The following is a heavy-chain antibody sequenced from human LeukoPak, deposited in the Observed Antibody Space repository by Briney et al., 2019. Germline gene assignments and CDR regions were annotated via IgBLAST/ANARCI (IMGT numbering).Heavy chain of an antibody. Sequence: GGSLRLSCAASGFTVSSNYMSWVRQAPGKGLEWVSVIYSGGSTYYADSVKGRFTISRDNSKNTLYLQMNSLRAEDTAVYYCARTAVRSFYYYYGMDVWGQGTTVTVSS. CDR2: IYSGGST. CDR3: ARTAVRSFYYYYGMDV. J-gene: IGHJ6*02. D-gene: IGHD6-19*01. V-gene: IGHV3-66*01. CDR1: GFTVSSNY.